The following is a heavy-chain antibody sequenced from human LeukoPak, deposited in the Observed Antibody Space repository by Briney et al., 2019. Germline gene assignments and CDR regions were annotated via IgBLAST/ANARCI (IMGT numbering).Heavy chain of an antibody. CDR3: ARAASIARYYYYYMDV. D-gene: IGHD6-6*01. CDR1: GFTFSSYG. J-gene: IGHJ6*03. V-gene: IGHV3-33*01. CDR2: IWYDGSNK. Sequence: GGSLRLSCAASGFTFSSYGMHWVRQAPGKGLEGLAVIWYDGSNKYYADSVKGRFTISRDNSKNTLYLQMNSLRAEDTAVYYCARAASIARYYYYYMDVWGKGTTVTVSS.